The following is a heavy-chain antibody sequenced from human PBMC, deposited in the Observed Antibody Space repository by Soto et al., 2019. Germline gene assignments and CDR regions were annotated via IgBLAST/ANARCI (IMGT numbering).Heavy chain of an antibody. CDR2: INPSGGST. D-gene: IGHD2-21*02. CDR1: GYTFTSYY. Sequence: ASVKVSCKASGYTFTSYYMHWVRQAPGQGLEWMGIINPSGGSTSYAQKFQGRVTMTRDTSTSTVYMELSSLRSEDTAVYYCTRDLERGLVVTAIMEFGAFDIWGQGTMVTVSS. V-gene: IGHV1-46*01. CDR3: TRDLERGLVVTAIMEFGAFDI. J-gene: IGHJ3*02.